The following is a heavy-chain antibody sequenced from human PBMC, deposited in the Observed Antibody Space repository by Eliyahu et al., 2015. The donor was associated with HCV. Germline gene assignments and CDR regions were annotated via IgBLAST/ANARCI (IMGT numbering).Heavy chain of an antibody. Sequence: DVQLVESGGGLVQPGGSLSLSCAVXGFAVSSNYMSWVRQAPGKGLEWVSVIYSSGSTYYADSVKGRFTISRDNSKNTVYLQMDSLRVEDTAVYYCTREWAASAMEGMDVWGQGTTVTVSS. CDR2: IYSSGST. CDR3: TREWAASAMEGMDV. D-gene: IGHD5-18*01. J-gene: IGHJ6*02. CDR1: GFAVSSNY. V-gene: IGHV3-66*01.